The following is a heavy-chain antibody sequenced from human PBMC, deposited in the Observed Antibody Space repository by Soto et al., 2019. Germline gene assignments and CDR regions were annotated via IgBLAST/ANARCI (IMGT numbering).Heavy chain of an antibody. CDR1: VEPMTGGYY. D-gene: IGHD2-15*01. Sequence: PSETLSLTCDVSVEPMTGGYYWGWIRQSPGKGLEWIGGIYYGGTTYYNPSLRSRLAISIDTSKNQFSLRLSSVTAADTALYYCARGWYYFDVWGQGSLVTVSS. J-gene: IGHJ4*02. CDR3: ARGWYYFDV. CDR2: IYYGGTT. V-gene: IGHV4-38-2*01.